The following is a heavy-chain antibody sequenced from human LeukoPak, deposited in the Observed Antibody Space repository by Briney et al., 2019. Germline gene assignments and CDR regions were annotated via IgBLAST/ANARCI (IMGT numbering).Heavy chain of an antibody. V-gene: IGHV4-61*01. D-gene: IGHD3-3*01. CDR3: ARVGYDFWSGYAYYYYYMDV. Sequence: SETLSLTCTVSGGSIRSNSYYWSWIRQPPGTGLEWIGYIYYSGSTNYNPSLKSRVTISVDTSKNQFSLKLSSVTAADTAVYYCARVGYDFWSGYAYYYYYMDVWGKGTTVTVSS. CDR1: GGSIRSNSYY. CDR2: IYYSGST. J-gene: IGHJ6*03.